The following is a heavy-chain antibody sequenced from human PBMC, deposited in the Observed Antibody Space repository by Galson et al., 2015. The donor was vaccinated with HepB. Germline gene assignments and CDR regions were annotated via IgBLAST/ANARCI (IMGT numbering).Heavy chain of an antibody. CDR3: ARDSPYDSSGPYPDY. CDR1: GFTFSSYA. D-gene: IGHD3-22*01. J-gene: IGHJ4*02. Sequence: SLRLSCAASGFTFSSYAMHWVRQAPGKGLEWVAVISYDGSNKYYADSVKGRFTISRDNSKNTLYLQMNSLRAEDTAVYYCARDSPYDSSGPYPDYWGQGTLVTVSS. CDR2: ISYDGSNK. V-gene: IGHV3-30-3*01.